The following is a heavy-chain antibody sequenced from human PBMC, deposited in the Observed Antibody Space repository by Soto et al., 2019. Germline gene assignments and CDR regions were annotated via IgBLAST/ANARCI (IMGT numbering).Heavy chain of an antibody. CDR1: GFTFSSYD. V-gene: IGHV3-13*01. J-gene: IGHJ4*02. D-gene: IGHD6-6*01. Sequence: GGSLRLSCAASGFTFSSYDMHWVRQATGKGLEWVSAIGTAGDTYYPGSVKGRFTISRENAKNSLYLQMNSLRAEDTAVYYCAREKPIEYSSSGEFDYWGQGTLVTVSS. CDR3: AREKPIEYSSSGEFDY. CDR2: IGTAGDT.